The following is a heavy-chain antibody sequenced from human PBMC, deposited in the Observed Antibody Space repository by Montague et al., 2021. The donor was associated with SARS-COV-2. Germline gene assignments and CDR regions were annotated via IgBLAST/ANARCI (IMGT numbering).Heavy chain of an antibody. CDR3: ARAGEDYFYDSSGFLY. CDR1: GFIFSSYE. Sequence: SLRLSCAASGFIFSSYEMNWVRQAPGKWLEWVSYIINSSDTKYYADSVKGRFTISRDNAKNSLYLQMSSLRAEDTAVYHCARAGEDYFYDSSGFLYWGQGILVTVSS. D-gene: IGHD3-22*01. CDR2: IINSSDTK. V-gene: IGHV3-48*03. J-gene: IGHJ4*02.